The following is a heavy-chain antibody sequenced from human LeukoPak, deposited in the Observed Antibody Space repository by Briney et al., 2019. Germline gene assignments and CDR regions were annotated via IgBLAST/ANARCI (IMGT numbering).Heavy chain of an antibody. Sequence: PGGSLRLSCADSGFTFSRYWMHWVRQTPGKGLVWVSCISADGSVTRYADSVKGRFTISRDNTKSTLYLQMHSLRAEDTAVYYCATAGGDGSRMGFDPWGQGTRVTVSS. CDR1: GFTFSRYW. CDR3: ATAGGDGSRMGFDP. CDR2: ISADGSVT. V-gene: IGHV3-74*01. D-gene: IGHD2-15*01. J-gene: IGHJ5*02.